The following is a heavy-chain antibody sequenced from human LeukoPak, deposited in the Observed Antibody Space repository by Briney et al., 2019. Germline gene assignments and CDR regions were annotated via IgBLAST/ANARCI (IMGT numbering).Heavy chain of an antibody. CDR2: IYSGGST. Sequence: GGSLRLSCAASGFIVSSNYMTWVRQAPGKGLEWVSLIYSGGSTYYADSVKGRFTISRDNAKNSLYLQMNSLRAEDMALYYCAKDTRQYSTSGEFDYWGQGTLVTVSS. J-gene: IGHJ4*02. V-gene: IGHV3-53*05. D-gene: IGHD6-6*01. CDR3: AKDTRQYSTSGEFDY. CDR1: GFIVSSNY.